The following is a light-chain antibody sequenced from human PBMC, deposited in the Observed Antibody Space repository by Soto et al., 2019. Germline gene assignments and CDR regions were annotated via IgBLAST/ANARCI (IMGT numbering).Light chain of an antibody. Sequence: IVLTQSPGTLSLSPGERATLSCRASQSVTTQLAWYQQKPGQAPRLIIHGASSRATGVPDRITGSGSGTDFTLSISRLEPEDFAVHYCQPYGGSTRTLAQGTNVDIK. CDR3: QPYGGSTRT. J-gene: IGKJ1*01. CDR2: GAS. CDR1: QSVTTQ. V-gene: IGKV3-20*01.